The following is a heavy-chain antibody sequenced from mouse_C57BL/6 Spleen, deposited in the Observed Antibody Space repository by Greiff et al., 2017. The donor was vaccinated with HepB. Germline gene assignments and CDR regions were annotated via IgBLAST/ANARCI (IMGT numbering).Heavy chain of an antibody. Sequence: VQLQQSGPGLVKPSQSLSLTCSVTGYSITSGYYWNWIRQFPGNKLEWMGYISYDGSNNYNPSLKNRISITRDTSKNQFFLKLNSVTTEDTATYYCAREGNYYGSSYDLPYAIDYWGQGTSVTVSS. D-gene: IGHD1-1*01. V-gene: IGHV3-6*01. CDR3: AREGNYYGSSYDLPYAIDY. J-gene: IGHJ4*01. CDR2: ISYDGSN. CDR1: GYSITSGYY.